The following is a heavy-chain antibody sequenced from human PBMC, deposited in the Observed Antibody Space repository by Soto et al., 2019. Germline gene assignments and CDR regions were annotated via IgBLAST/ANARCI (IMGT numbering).Heavy chain of an antibody. CDR3: ARDLSSSSLAN. J-gene: IGHJ4*02. CDR1: GFTFSNYG. V-gene: IGHV3-33*01. D-gene: IGHD6-13*01. CDR2: LWYDESNR. Sequence: VQLVESGGGVVQPGRSLKLSCAASGFTFSNYGMHWVRQAPGKGLEWVAALWYDESNRYYTDSVKGRFTISRDTSKNTLYLQMNSLRAEDTAVYYCARDLSSSSLANWGQGTLVTVSS.